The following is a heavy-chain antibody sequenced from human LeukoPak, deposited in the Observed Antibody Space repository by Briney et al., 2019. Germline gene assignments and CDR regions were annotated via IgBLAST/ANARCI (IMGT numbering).Heavy chain of an antibody. CDR2: INILSNYI. CDR3: ARDSHSSSWYSEFDY. D-gene: IGHD6-13*01. CDR1: RFTFSNYA. Sequence: GGSLRLSCAASRFTFSNYAMNWVRQAPGRGLEWVSSINILSNYIYYADSVKGRFTISRDNAKNSLYLQMNSLRAEDTAVYYCARDSHSSSWYSEFDYWGQGTLVTVSS. V-gene: IGHV3-21*01. J-gene: IGHJ4*02.